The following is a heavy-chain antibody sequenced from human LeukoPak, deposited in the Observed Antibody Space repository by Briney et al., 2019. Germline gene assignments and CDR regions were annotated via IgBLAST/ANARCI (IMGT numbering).Heavy chain of an antibody. CDR1: GGSFSGYY. J-gene: IGHJ4*02. D-gene: IGHD3-16*01. CDR2: INHSGST. CDR3: ARRAVWGSYYPNPFDY. Sequence: PSETLSLTCAVYGGSFSGYYWSWIRQPPGKGLEWIGEINHSGSTNYNPSLKSRVTISVDTSKNQFSLKVSSVTAADTAVYYCARRAVWGSYYPNPFDYWGQGTLVTVSS. V-gene: IGHV4-34*01.